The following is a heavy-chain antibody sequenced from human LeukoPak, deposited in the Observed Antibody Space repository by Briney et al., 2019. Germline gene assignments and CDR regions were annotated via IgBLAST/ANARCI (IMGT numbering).Heavy chain of an antibody. CDR2: INPNSGGT. CDR3: ARDSTPYYYDSSGYFDY. CDR1: GYTFTGYY. J-gene: IGHJ4*02. Sequence: ASVTVSCKASGYTFTGYYMHWVRQAPGQGLEWMGWINPNSGGTNYAQKFQGRVTMTRDTSISTAYMELSRLRSDDTAVYYCARDSTPYYYDSSGYFDYWGQGTLVTVSS. D-gene: IGHD3-22*01. V-gene: IGHV1-2*02.